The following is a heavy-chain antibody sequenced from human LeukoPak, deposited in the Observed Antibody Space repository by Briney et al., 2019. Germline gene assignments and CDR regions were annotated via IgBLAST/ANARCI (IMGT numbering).Heavy chain of an antibody. J-gene: IGHJ4*02. CDR3: ATYRQVLLPFES. V-gene: IGHV3-23*01. CDR1: GFTFSSYA. CDR2: ISGSGGST. Sequence: GGSLRLSCAASGFTFSSYAMSWVRQAPGKGLEWVSGISGSGGSTHYADSVRGRFTISRDNSKSTLSLQMNSLRAEDTAIYYCATYRQVLLPFESWGQGTLVTVSS. D-gene: IGHD2-8*02.